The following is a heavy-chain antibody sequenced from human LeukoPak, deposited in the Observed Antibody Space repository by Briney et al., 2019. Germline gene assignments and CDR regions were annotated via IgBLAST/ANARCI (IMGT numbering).Heavy chain of an antibody. V-gene: IGHV4-30-4*01. CDR3: ARDSSGYYSYGGIDY. J-gene: IGHJ4*02. CDR1: GGSISSGDYY. CDR2: IYYSGST. Sequence: SETLSLTCTVSGGSISSGDYYWRWIRQPPGKGLEWIGYIYYSGSTYYNPSLKSRVTISVDTSKNQFSLKLSSVTAADTAVYYCARDSSGYYSYGGIDYWGQGTLVTVSS. D-gene: IGHD3-22*01.